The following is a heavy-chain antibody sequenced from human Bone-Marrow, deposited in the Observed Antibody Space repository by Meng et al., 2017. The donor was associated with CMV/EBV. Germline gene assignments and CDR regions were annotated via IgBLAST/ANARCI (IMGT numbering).Heavy chain of an antibody. CDR3: AKDPLRYCSSTSCYTILEDAFDI. V-gene: IGHV3-23*01. CDR1: GFTFSSYA. J-gene: IGHJ3*02. CDR2: LSGSGGST. Sequence: GGSLRLSCAASGFTFSSYAMSWVRQAPGKGLEWVSALSGSGGSTYYADSVKDRFTISRDNSKNTLYLQMNSLRAEDTAVYYCAKDPLRYCSSTSCYTILEDAFDIWGQGTMVTVSS. D-gene: IGHD2-2*02.